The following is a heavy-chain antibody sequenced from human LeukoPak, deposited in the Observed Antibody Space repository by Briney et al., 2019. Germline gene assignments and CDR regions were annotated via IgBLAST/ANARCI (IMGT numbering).Heavy chain of an antibody. CDR2: ISSSSSYT. V-gene: IGHV3-11*06. CDR1: GFTFSDYY. Sequence: GGSLRLSCAASGFTFSDYYMSWIRQAPGKGLEWVSYISSSSSYTSYADSVKGRFTISRDNAKNSLYLQMNSLRAEDTAVYYCARAPAPPHVLRYFDWLLPTFDYWGQGTLVTVSS. CDR3: ARAPAPPHVLRYFDWLLPTFDY. J-gene: IGHJ4*02. D-gene: IGHD3-9*01.